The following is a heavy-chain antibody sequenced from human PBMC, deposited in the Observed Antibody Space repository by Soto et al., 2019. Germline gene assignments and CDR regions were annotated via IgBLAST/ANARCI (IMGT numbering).Heavy chain of an antibody. CDR1: GYTLTELS. CDR3: ATDVEYYDTPSASDI. D-gene: IGHD3-22*01. Sequence: ASVKVSCKVSGYTLTELSMHWVRQAPGKGLEWMGGFDPEDGETIYAQKFQGRVTMTEDTSTDTAYMELSSLRSEDTAVYYCATDVEYYDTPSASDIWGQGTMVTVSS. J-gene: IGHJ3*02. CDR2: FDPEDGET. V-gene: IGHV1-24*01.